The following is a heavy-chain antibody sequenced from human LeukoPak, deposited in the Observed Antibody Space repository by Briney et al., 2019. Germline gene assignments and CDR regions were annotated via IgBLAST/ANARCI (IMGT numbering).Heavy chain of an antibody. Sequence: GGSLRLSCVASSFTLSGSAMHWVRQASGKGLEWVGRIRNEANGYATAYAASVQGRFTISRDDSKNTAYLQMNSVETEDTAVYYCTRSLSGSPLFFDYWGQGTLVTVSS. V-gene: IGHV3-73*01. CDR1: SFTLSGSA. CDR3: TRSLSGSPLFFDY. J-gene: IGHJ4*02. CDR2: IRNEANGYAT. D-gene: IGHD1-26*01.